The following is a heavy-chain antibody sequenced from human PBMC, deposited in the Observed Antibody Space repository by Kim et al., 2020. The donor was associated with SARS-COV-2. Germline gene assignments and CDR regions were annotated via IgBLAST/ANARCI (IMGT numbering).Heavy chain of an antibody. CDR2: ISYDGSNK. D-gene: IGHD3-9*01. J-gene: IGHJ3*02. CDR1: GFTFSSYG. Sequence: GGSLRLSCAASGFTFSSYGMHWVRQAPGKGLEWVAVISYDGSNKYYADSVKGRFTISRDNSKNTLYLQMNSLRAEDTAVYYCARAPGPYDILTGSDSGGAFDIWGQGTMVTVSS. V-gene: IGHV3-33*05. CDR3: ARAPGPYDILTGSDSGGAFDI.